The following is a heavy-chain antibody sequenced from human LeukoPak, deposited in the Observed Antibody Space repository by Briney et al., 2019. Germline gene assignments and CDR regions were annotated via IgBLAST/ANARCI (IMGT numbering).Heavy chain of an antibody. CDR1: GYTFTGYY. J-gene: IGHJ6*02. CDR2: INPNSGGT. D-gene: IGHD3-10*01. V-gene: IGHV1-2*02. CDR3: AGGGSGSRKNYGMDV. Sequence: ASVKVSCKASGYTFTGYYMHWVRQAPGQGLEWMGWINPNSGGTNYAQKFQGRVTMTRDTSISTAYMELSRLRSDDTAVYYCAGGGSGSRKNYGMDVWGQGTTVTVSS.